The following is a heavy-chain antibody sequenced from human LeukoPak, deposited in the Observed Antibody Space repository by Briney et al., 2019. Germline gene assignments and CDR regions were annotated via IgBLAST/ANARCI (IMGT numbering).Heavy chain of an antibody. CDR2: FDPEDGET. D-gene: IGHD3-22*01. V-gene: IGHV1-24*01. Sequence: GASVKVSCKVSGYTLTELSMHWVRQAPGKGLEWMGGFDPEDGETIYAQKFQGRVTMTEDTSTDTAYMELSSLRSEDMAVYYCATGGNYYDSSGSNWGQGTLVTVSS. CDR1: GYTLTELS. J-gene: IGHJ4*02. CDR3: ATGGNYYDSSGSN.